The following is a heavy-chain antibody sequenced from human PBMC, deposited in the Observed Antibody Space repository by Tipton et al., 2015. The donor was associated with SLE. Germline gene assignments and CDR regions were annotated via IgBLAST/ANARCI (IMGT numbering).Heavy chain of an antibody. Sequence: TLSLTCTVSGGSISSYYWSWIRQPPGKGLEWIGEIYHSGSTNYNPSLMSRVTLSVDRSKDQFSLKLTSVTAADTAVYYCARLDGSGAGAFDYWGQGTLVTVSS. CDR1: GGSISSYY. J-gene: IGHJ4*02. V-gene: IGHV4-59*12. CDR2: IYHSGST. CDR3: ARLDGSGAGAFDY. D-gene: IGHD6-19*01.